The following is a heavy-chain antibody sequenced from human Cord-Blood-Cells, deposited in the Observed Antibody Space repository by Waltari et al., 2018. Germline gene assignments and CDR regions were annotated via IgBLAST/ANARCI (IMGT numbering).Heavy chain of an antibody. Sequence: QVQLVESGGGVVQPGRSLRLSCAASGFPFSSYGMHWVRQAPGKGLEWVAVIWYDGSNKYYADSVKGRFTISRDNSKNTLYLQMNSLRAEDTAVYYCARDLGGITGTWNYFDYWGQGTLVTVSS. CDR3: ARDLGGITGTWNYFDY. V-gene: IGHV3-33*01. D-gene: IGHD1-20*01. CDR1: GFPFSSYG. J-gene: IGHJ4*02. CDR2: IWYDGSNK.